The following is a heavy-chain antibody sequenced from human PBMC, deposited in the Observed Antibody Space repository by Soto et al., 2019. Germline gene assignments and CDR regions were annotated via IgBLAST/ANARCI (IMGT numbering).Heavy chain of an antibody. D-gene: IGHD6-19*01. Sequence: GGSLRLSCAASGFTVSSNYMSWVRQAPGKGLEWVSVIYSGGSTYYADSVKGRFTISRDNSKNTLYLQMNSLRAEDTAVYYCARHSSGWYRQVDYWGQGTLVTVSS. CDR2: IYSGGST. V-gene: IGHV3-66*04. J-gene: IGHJ4*02. CDR3: ARHSSGWYRQVDY. CDR1: GFTVSSNY.